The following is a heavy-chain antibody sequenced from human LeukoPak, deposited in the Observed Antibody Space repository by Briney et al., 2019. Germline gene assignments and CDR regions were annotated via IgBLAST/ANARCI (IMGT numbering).Heavy chain of an antibody. J-gene: IGHJ4*02. CDR3: ASQGIMVYAIRSPVGYAFDY. V-gene: IGHV4-38-2*02. CDR1: GYSISSGYY. Sequence: SETLSLTCTVSGYSISSGYYWGWIRQPPGKGLERIGSIYHSGSTYYNPSLKSRVTISVDTSKNQFSLKLSSVTAADTAVYYCASQGIMVYAIRSPVGYAFDYWGQGTLVTVSS. CDR2: IYHSGST. D-gene: IGHD2-8*01.